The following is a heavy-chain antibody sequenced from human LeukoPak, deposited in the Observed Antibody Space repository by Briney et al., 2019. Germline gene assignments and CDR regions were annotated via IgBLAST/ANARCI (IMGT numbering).Heavy chain of an antibody. D-gene: IGHD3-9*01. CDR3: ARVGFDWSYWYFDL. CDR1: GFIFSDSH. CDR2: ISSSSAYT. Sequence: GGSLRLSCAASGFIFSDSHMSWIRQAPGKGLEWVSYISSSSAYTKYADSVKGRFTISRDNAKNSLYLQMNSLRVEDTAVYHCARVGFDWSYWYFDLWGRGTLVTVS. V-gene: IGHV3-11*05. J-gene: IGHJ2*01.